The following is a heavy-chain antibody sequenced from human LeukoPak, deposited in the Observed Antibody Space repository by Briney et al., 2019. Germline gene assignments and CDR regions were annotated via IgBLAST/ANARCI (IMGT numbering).Heavy chain of an antibody. D-gene: IGHD3-9*01. V-gene: IGHV3-9*01. CDR2: LSWNSGII. CDR3: AKHIVNYDILTGFDY. Sequence: GGSLRLSCAASGFPFDDYAMHWIRQAPGKGLEWVSGLSWNSGIIGYADSVKGRFTISRDNAKKSLYLQMSSLRAEDTAVYYCAKHIVNYDILTGFDYWGQGTLVTVSS. J-gene: IGHJ4*02. CDR1: GFPFDDYA.